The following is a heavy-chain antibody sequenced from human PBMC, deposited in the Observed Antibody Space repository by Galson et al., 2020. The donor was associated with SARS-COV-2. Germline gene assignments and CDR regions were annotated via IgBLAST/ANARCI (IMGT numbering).Heavy chain of an antibody. D-gene: IGHD2-21*02. CDR3: ARQGVNMIVLVTVPGWFFDL. CDR2: IYPNGRT. J-gene: IGHJ2*01. V-gene: IGHV4-38-2*01. Sequence: SETLSLTCAVSGYSVSTTNYWGWVRLAPGKGLEWLGSIYPNGRTYYNPSLDSRVTISVDTSTNQFSLTLASVTAADTAFYYCARQGVNMIVLVTVPGWFFDLWGRGTLVTVSS. CDR1: GYSVSTTNY.